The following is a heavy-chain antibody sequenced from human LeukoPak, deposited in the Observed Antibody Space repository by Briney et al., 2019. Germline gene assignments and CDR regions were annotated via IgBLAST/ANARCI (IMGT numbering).Heavy chain of an antibody. V-gene: IGHV5-51*01. CDR1: GYSFTSYW. D-gene: IGHD3-10*01. CDR3: ARSYYGSGSSVYFDY. CDR2: IYPGDSDT. Sequence: GESLKISCKGSGYSFTSYWIGWVRQMPGEGLEWMGIIYPGDSDTRYSPSFQGQVTISADKSISTAYLQWSSLKASDTAMYYCARSYYGSGSSVYFDYWGQGTLVTVSS. J-gene: IGHJ4*02.